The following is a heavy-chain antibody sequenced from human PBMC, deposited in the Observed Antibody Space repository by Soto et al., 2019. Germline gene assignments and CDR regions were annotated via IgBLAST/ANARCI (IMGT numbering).Heavy chain of an antibody. CDR1: GGSINTATHS. CDR3: ARGGGVTTTGDDY. V-gene: IGHV4-30-2*01. J-gene: IGHJ4*02. CDR2: IYHSGST. Sequence: QLQLQESGSGLVKPSQTLSLTCAVSGGSINTATHSWSWIRQPPGKGLEWIGYIYHSGSTYYNPSVKSRVTVSIDKSNIQFSLRLSSVPAADTAVYYGARGGGVTTTGDDYWGQGILVTVSS. D-gene: IGHD4-4*01.